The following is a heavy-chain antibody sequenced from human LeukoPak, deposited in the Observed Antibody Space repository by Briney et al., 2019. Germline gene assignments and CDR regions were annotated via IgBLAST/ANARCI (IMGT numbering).Heavy chain of an antibody. D-gene: IGHD6-13*01. CDR2: ISYDGSNK. V-gene: IGHV3-30*18. CDR1: GFTFSSYG. CDR3: AKAVMGSSWYADYYYYGMDV. Sequence: PGGSLRLSCAASGFTFSSYGMHWVRQAPGKGLEWVAVISYDGSNKYYADSVKGRFTISRDNSKNTLYLQMNSLRAEDTAVYYCAKAVMGSSWYADYYYYGMDVWGQGTTVTVSS. J-gene: IGHJ6*02.